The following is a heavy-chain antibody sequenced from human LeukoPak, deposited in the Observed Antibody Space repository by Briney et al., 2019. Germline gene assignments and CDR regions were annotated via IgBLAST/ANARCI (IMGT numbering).Heavy chain of an antibody. CDR1: GGSISSGGYY. Sequence: NPSETLSLTCTVSGGSISSGGYYWSWIRQHPGKGLEWIGYIYYSGSTNYNPSLKSRVTISVDTSKNQFSLKLSSVTAADTAVYYCARAHYRYCSSTSCYELDYWGQGTLVTVSS. V-gene: IGHV4-61*08. J-gene: IGHJ4*02. CDR2: IYYSGST. D-gene: IGHD2-2*01. CDR3: ARAHYRYCSSTSCYELDY.